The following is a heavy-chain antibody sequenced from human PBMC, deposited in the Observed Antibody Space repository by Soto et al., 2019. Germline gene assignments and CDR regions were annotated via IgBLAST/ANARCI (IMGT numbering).Heavy chain of an antibody. CDR3: ARFRSERPFDY. CDR2: TSYDGNNK. CDR1: GLTFSRYT. Sequence: QVQLVESGGGVVQPGRSLRLSCAASGLTFSRYTMHWVRQAPGKGLEWVAVTSYDGNNKYYADSVKGRFTISRDNSKNTLSLQMNSLRPEDTAVYYCARFRSERPFDYWGQGTLVTVSS. J-gene: IGHJ4*02. V-gene: IGHV3-30-3*01.